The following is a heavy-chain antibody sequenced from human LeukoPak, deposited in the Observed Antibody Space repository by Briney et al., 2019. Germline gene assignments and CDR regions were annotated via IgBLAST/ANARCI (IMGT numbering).Heavy chain of an antibody. D-gene: IGHD4-17*01. CDR3: AKESYGDYNFDY. CDR2: INPDDEST. CDR1: GFTFRKYW. V-gene: IGHV3-74*01. Sequence: GGSLRLPCAASGFTFRKYWLHWVRQAPGKGLVWVSRINPDDESTSYADSVKGRFTISRDNAKSTLYLQMNSLRAEDTAVYYCAKESYGDYNFDYWGQGTLVTVSS. J-gene: IGHJ4*02.